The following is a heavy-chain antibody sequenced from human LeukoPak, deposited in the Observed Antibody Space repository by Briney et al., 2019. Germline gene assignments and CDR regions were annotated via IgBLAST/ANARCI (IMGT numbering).Heavy chain of an antibody. D-gene: IGHD5-18*01. CDR1: GYTFTSYA. CDR3: ARERAWIQLWTFDY. J-gene: IGHJ4*02. V-gene: IGHV1-3*01. CDR2: INAGNGNT. Sequence: ASVTVSCTASGYTFTSYAMHWVRQAPGQRLEWMGWINAGNGNTKYSQKFQGRVTITRDTSASTAYMELNSLRSEDTAVYYCARERAWIQLWTFDYSGQGTLVTVSS.